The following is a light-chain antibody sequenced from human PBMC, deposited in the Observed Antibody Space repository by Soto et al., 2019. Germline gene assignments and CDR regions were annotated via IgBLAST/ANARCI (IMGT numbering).Light chain of an antibody. CDR2: LGS. Sequence: DIVMTQSPLSLAVTPGEPASISCRSSQSLLHSNGHNFLDWYLQKPGQSPQLLIYLGSNRASVVTARFSCSGSGTVFPLGMSSVEAEDFGVYYCMRALQTPPGCGQGTELEIK. CDR3: MRALQTPPG. CDR1: QSLLHSNGHNF. J-gene: IGKJ2*03. V-gene: IGKV2-28*01.